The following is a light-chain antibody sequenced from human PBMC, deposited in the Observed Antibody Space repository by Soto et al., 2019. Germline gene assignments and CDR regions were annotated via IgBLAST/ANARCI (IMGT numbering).Light chain of an antibody. CDR1: QTIRTS. V-gene: IGKV3-20*01. Sequence: IVMTQSPDTLSLSPGERATLSCRASQTIRTSLAWYQQRPGQAPRLLIFDASRKTFGVPDRFTGSGSGTDFTLTISRLEPEDFAVYYCQQYGNSPITFGQGTRLEIK. J-gene: IGKJ5*01. CDR2: DAS. CDR3: QQYGNSPIT.